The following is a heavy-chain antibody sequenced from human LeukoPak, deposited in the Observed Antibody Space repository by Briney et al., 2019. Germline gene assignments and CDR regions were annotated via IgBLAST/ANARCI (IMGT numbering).Heavy chain of an antibody. CDR2: IYYSGST. J-gene: IGHJ4*02. D-gene: IGHD3-22*01. V-gene: IGHV4-39*07. CDR3: ARDTYYYDSSGQRGFDY. CDR1: GGSICSSSYY. Sequence: SETLSLTCTVSGGSICSSSYYWGWIRQPPGKGLEWIGSIYYSGSTYYNPSLKSRVTISVDTSKNQFSLKLSSVTAADTAVYYCARDTYYYDSSGQRGFDYWGQGTLVTVSS.